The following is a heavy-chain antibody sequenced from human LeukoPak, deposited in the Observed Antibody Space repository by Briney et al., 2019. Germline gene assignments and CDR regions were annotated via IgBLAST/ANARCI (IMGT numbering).Heavy chain of an antibody. Sequence: SETLSLTCTVSGGSISSYYWSWIRQPPGKGLEWIGYIYYSRSTNYNPSLKSRVTISVDTSKNQFSLKLSSVTAADTAVYYCARQQDSNYYYYYMDVWGKGTTVTVSS. CDR1: GGSISSYY. CDR3: ARQQDSNYYYYYMDV. J-gene: IGHJ6*03. CDR2: IYYSRST. D-gene: IGHD2-15*01. V-gene: IGHV4-59*08.